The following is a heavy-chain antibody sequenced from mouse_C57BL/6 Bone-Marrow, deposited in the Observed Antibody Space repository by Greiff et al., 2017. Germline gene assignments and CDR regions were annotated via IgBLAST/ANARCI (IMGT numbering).Heavy chain of an antibody. Sequence: QVQLQQPGAELVKPGASVKLSCKASGYTFTSYWMHWVKQRPGQGLEWIGMIHPNSGSTNYNEKFKSKATLTVDKSSSKAYMQLSSLTSEDSAVYYCAGYYYGSSFDYWGQGTTLTVSS. V-gene: IGHV1-64*01. CDR3: AGYYYGSSFDY. J-gene: IGHJ2*01. D-gene: IGHD1-1*01. CDR2: IHPNSGST. CDR1: GYTFTSYW.